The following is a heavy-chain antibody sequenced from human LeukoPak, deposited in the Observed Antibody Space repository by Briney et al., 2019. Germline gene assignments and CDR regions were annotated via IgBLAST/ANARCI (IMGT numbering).Heavy chain of an antibody. CDR3: ARDPHGYWWFDP. J-gene: IGHJ5*02. V-gene: IGHV3-74*03. D-gene: IGHD5-18*01. CDR2: INSDGSST. CDR1: GFTFSNYW. Sequence: GGSLRLSCAASGFTFSNYWMHWVRQAPGKGLVWVSRINSDGSSTTYADSVKGRFTISRDNAKNTLYLQMNSLRAEDTAVYYCARDPHGYWWFDPWGQGTLVTVSS.